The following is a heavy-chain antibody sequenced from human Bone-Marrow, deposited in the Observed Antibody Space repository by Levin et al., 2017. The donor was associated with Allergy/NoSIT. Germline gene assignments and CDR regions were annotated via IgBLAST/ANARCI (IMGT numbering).Heavy chain of an antibody. CDR2: INPNSGGT. Sequence: ASVKVSCKASGYTFTGYYMHWVRQAPGQGLEWMGWINPNSGGTNYAQKFQGRVTMTRDTSISTAYMELSRLRSDDTAVYYCARELGTTADYFDYWGQGTLVTVSS. J-gene: IGHJ4*02. CDR3: ARELGTTADYFDY. D-gene: IGHD4-17*01. V-gene: IGHV1-2*02. CDR1: GYTFTGYY.